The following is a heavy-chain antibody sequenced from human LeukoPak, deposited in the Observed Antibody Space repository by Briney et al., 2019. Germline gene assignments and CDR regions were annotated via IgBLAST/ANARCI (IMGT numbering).Heavy chain of an antibody. CDR2: INPSGGDT. CDR1: GYTFTSYY. CDR3: ARARRVRGVSPDYSWLDP. D-gene: IGHD3-10*01. J-gene: IGHJ5*02. V-gene: IGHV1-46*01. Sequence: ASVKVSCKASGYTFTSYYMHWVRQAPGQGLEWMGIINPSGGDTSYAQKFQGRLTMTRDTSTNTVYMELTSLRSEDTAVYYCARARRVRGVSPDYSWLDPWGQGTLVTVSS.